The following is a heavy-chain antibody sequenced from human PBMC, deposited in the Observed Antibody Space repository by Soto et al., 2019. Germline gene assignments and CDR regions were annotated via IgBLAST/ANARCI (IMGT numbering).Heavy chain of an antibody. V-gene: IGHV4-30-2*01. Sequence: QLQLQESGSGLVKPSQTLSLTCAVSGGSISSGGYSWSWIRQPPGKGLEWIGYIYHSGGTYYNPSLKSRVTISVDRSKNQFSLKLSSVTAADTAVYYCARGSYSGYDFVFDIWGQGTMVTVSS. CDR2: IYHSGGT. CDR1: GGSISSGGYS. J-gene: IGHJ3*02. D-gene: IGHD5-12*01. CDR3: ARGSYSGYDFVFDI.